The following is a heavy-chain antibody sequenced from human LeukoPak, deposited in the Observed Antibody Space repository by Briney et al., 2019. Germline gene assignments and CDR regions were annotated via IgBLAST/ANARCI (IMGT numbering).Heavy chain of an antibody. CDR2: TSNNEYNK. V-gene: IGHV3-30-3*01. D-gene: IGHD6-19*01. CDR3: ARGPGLAMGKGYFDY. CDR1: GFTFSNYA. Sequence: PGGSLRLSCAASGFTFSNYAMHWVRQAPGKGLGWVAATSNNEYNKYYADSVNGRFTISRDNSKNTLYLEVNSLRADDTAVYYCARGPGLAMGKGYFDYCGQGTLVTVSS. J-gene: IGHJ4*02.